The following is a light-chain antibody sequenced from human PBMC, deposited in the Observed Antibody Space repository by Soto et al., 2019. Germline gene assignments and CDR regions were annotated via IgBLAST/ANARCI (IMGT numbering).Light chain of an antibody. CDR2: GAS. V-gene: IGKV3-20*01. CDR3: QQYVTSPFT. J-gene: IGKJ3*01. CDR1: QSVNSVY. Sequence: EIVLTQSPGTLSLSPGERASLSCRADQSVNSVYLAWYQHKPGQAPWLLIYGASDRATGIPDRFSGSGSGTDFTLTISRLEPEDFAVYYCQQYVTSPFTFGHGTKVDI.